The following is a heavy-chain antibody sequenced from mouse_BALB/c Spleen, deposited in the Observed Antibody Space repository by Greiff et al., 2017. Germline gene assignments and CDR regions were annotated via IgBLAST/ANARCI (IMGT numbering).Heavy chain of an antibody. J-gene: IGHJ2*01. CDR3: ARKLSRMDY. V-gene: IGHV1-80*01. CDR1: GYAFSSYW. Sequence: QVQLKESGAGLVRPGSSVKISCKASGYAFSSYWMNWVKQRPGQGLEWIGQIYPGDGDTNYNGKFKGKATLTEDKSSSTAYMQLSSPTSEDSGVYFYARKLSRMDYWGQGTTVTVSS. CDR2: IYPGDGDT. D-gene: IGHD4-1*01.